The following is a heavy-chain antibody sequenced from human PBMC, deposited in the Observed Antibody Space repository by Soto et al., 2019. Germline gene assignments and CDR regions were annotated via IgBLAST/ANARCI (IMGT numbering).Heavy chain of an antibody. CDR1: GYAFTSYW. CDR3: ARGYCTTTICDPWFDP. D-gene: IGHD2-2*01. J-gene: IGHJ5*02. Sequence: PGESLNISCKGFGYAFTSYWIAWVRQMPGKGLEWMGIIYPGDSDTRYSPSFQGQVTISADKSITTAYLQWSSLKASDTAMYYCARGYCTTTICDPWFDPWGQGTLVTVSS. V-gene: IGHV5-51*01. CDR2: IYPGDSDT.